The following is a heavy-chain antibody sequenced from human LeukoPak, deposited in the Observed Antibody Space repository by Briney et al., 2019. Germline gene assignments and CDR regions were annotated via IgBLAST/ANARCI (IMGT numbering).Heavy chain of an antibody. CDR1: GYNFTTYW. Sequence: GESLKISCKTSGYNFTTYWVGWVRQMPGTGLEWMGIIYPGDSDTRYSPSFQGQVTISADKSITTAYLHWNSLKASDTAMYYCASWHISGRSYNGLHYWGQGKLVTVSS. V-gene: IGHV5-51*01. CDR3: ASWHISGRSYNGLHY. D-gene: IGHD3-10*01. J-gene: IGHJ4*02. CDR2: IYPGDSDT.